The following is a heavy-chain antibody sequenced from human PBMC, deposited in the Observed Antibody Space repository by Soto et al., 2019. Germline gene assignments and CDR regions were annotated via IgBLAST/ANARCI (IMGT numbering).Heavy chain of an antibody. CDR3: ARDVGDGYGTYYFEY. J-gene: IGHJ4*02. CDR1: GGSISSSTYY. V-gene: IGHV4-39*02. CDR2: IYYSGRT. D-gene: IGHD5-12*01. Sequence: SETLSLTCTVSGGSISSSTYYWGWIRQPPGKGLEWIASIYYSGRTHYNPSLESRVTISVDTSKNQFSLRLSSVTAADTAVYYCARDVGDGYGTYYFEYWGQGTLVTVSS.